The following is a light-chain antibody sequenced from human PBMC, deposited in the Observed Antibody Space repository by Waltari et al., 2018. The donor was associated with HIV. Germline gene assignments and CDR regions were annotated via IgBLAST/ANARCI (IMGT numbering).Light chain of an antibody. V-gene: IGLV2-14*03. CDR3: SSYTSSSTLVV. Sequence: QSALTQPASVSGSPGQSITISCTGTSSDVGGYNYVSWYQQHPGKAPKLMIYDVSNRPSGVSNRVSGSKSRNTASLTISGLQAEDEADYYCSSYTSSSTLVVFGGGTKLTVL. CDR1: SSDVGGYNY. CDR2: DVS. J-gene: IGLJ2*01.